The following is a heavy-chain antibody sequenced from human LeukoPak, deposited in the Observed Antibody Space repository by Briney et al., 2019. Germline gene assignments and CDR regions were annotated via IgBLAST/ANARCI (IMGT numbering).Heavy chain of an antibody. CDR2: INSDGSST. Sequence: PGGSLRLSCAASGFTFSSYWMHWVRQAPGKGLVWVSRINSDGSSTSYADSVKGRFTISRDNAKNTLYLQMNSLRAEDTAVYYCARVYGDPVYYYYGMDVWGQGTTVTVSS. D-gene: IGHD4-17*01. CDR1: GFTFSSYW. CDR3: ARVYGDPVYYYYGMDV. V-gene: IGHV3-74*01. J-gene: IGHJ6*02.